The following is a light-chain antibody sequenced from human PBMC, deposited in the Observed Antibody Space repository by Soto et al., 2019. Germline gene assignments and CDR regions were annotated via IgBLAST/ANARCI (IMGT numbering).Light chain of an antibody. J-gene: IGLJ1*01. CDR1: SSNIGSNF. CDR3: AEWDVSLSGFYV. V-gene: IGLV1-47*01. Sequence: QSVLTQPPSASGTPGQRVTISCSGSSSNIGSNFVYWYRQLPGTAPKVVIYRNNQRPSGVPDRFSGSKSGTSASLAISGLRSEDEAEYYCAEWDVSLSGFYVFGTGTKVTVL. CDR2: RNN.